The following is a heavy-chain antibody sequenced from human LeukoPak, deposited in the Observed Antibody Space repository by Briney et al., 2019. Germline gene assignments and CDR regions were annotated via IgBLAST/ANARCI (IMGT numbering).Heavy chain of an antibody. CDR1: GGSFSGYY. Sequence: KPSETLSLTCAVYGGSFSGYYWSWIRQPPGKGLEWIGEINHSGSTNYNPSLKSRVTISVDTSKNQFSLKLSSVTAADTAVYYCARGREYYDSSGYFYWGQGTLVTVSS. V-gene: IGHV4-34*01. CDR2: INHSGST. D-gene: IGHD3-22*01. CDR3: ARGREYYDSSGYFY. J-gene: IGHJ4*02.